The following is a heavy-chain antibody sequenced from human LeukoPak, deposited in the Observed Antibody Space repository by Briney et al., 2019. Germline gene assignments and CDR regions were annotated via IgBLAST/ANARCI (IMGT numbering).Heavy chain of an antibody. D-gene: IGHD6-19*01. CDR2: ISASETSI. CDR3: VRDNLENQWLERSY. V-gene: IGHV3-48*03. Sequence: GGSLRLSCAASGFTFSLYNMNWVRQAPGKGLEWVSQISASETSIKYADSERGRFTISRDNVKNSVYLQMNSLRAEDTAIYYCVRDNLENQWLERSYWGQGTLVTVSS. CDR1: GFTFSLYN. J-gene: IGHJ4*02.